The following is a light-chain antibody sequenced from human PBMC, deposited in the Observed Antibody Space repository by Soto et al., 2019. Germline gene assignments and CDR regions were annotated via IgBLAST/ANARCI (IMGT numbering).Light chain of an antibody. CDR1: SSDVGGYNY. J-gene: IGLJ2*01. CDR2: DVN. V-gene: IGLV2-11*01. Sequence: QSALTQPRSVSGSPGQSVTISCTGTSSDVGGYNYVSWYQQHPGKDHKLMIYDVNKRPSGVPDRFSVSKSGNTASLTISGLQAEDEADYYCCSYAGSYTVVFGGGTKLTVL. CDR3: CSYAGSYTVV.